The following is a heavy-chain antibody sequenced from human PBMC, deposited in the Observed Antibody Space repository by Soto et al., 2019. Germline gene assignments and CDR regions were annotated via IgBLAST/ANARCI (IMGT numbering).Heavy chain of an antibody. Sequence: SETLSLTCTVSGGSISSGDYYWSWIRQPPGKGLEWIGYIYYSGSTYYNPSLKSRVTISVDTSKNQFSLKLSSVTAADTAVYYSASDLNGYCSGGSCYDWFAPWGQGTLVTVSS. J-gene: IGHJ5*02. CDR1: GGSISSGDYY. CDR2: IYYSGST. D-gene: IGHD2-15*01. V-gene: IGHV4-30-4*01. CDR3: ASDLNGYCSGGSCYDWFAP.